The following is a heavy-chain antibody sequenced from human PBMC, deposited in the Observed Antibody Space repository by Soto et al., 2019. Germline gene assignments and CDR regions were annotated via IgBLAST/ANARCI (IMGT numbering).Heavy chain of an antibody. CDR1: GDSISRNGYF. Sequence: SETLSLTCSVSGDSISRNGYFWTWIRQHPGKGLEWIGYIYYDGRSYYTPSLKSRVIIPVDTSKNQFSLNLTAVTAADTAVYYCARGTMLRGPGYYYAMDVWGQGTTVTVSS. CDR3: ARGTMLRGPGYYYAMDV. D-gene: IGHD3-10*01. V-gene: IGHV4-31*03. CDR2: IYYDGRS. J-gene: IGHJ6*02.